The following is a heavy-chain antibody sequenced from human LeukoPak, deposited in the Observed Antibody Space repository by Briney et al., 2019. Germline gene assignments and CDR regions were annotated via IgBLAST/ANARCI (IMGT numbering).Heavy chain of an antibody. J-gene: IGHJ5*02. CDR1: GYTFTIDY. CDR3: ATSSSWSPSNWFDP. CDR2: INPSGAST. Sequence: ASVRVSFKASGYTFTIDYMHWGRQGPGQGGERRGIINPSGASTSYAQTFQGRVTMTRDTSTSTVSMELTRLRSEDTAVYYCATSSSWSPSNWFDPWGQGTLVTVSS. V-gene: IGHV1-46*01. D-gene: IGHD6-13*01.